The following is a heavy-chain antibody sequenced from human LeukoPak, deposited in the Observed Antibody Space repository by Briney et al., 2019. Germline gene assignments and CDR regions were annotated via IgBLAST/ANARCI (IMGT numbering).Heavy chain of an antibody. CDR1: GFFFTNYW. CDR3: ARIRVSSYYGMDI. D-gene: IGHD2/OR15-2a*01. Sequence: GGSLRLSCAASGFFFTNYWMSWVRQAPGKGLKWVANIKEDESEKYYVNSVKGRFTTSRDNAKNSLFLHMNSLRAEDTAVYYCARIRVSSYYGMDIWGQGTTVTVSS. V-gene: IGHV3-7*05. CDR2: IKEDESEK. J-gene: IGHJ6*02.